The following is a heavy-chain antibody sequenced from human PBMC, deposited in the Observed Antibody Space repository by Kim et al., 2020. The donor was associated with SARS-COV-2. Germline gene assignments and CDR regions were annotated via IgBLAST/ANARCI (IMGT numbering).Heavy chain of an antibody. J-gene: IGHJ4*02. Sequence: SETLSLTCAVSGDSFTAGNYYWAWNRQPPGKGLEWVVSVYHSDASHYNPSRKTRVIISIDTSKDQFSLKVTSLTGADTATYYCVRHDSQWLWRSFDNWGQGTPVTVSS. CDR2: VYHSDAS. V-gene: IGHV4-39*01. D-gene: IGHD6-19*01. CDR1: GDSFTAGNYY. CDR3: VRHDSQWLWRSFDN.